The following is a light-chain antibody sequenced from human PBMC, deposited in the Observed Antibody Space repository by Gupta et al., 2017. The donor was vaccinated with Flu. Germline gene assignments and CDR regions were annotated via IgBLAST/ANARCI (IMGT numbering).Light chain of an antibody. V-gene: IGKV1-39*01. CDR2: AAS. CDR1: QSISSY. CDR3: QQSDSTPRS. Sequence: DIQLTQSPSSLSASVGDRVTITCRASQSISSYLNWYQQKPGKAPKLLIYAASSLQSGVPSRLSGSGSGTDFTLTISSLQPEDFATYYCQQSDSTPRSLGQGTKLEIK. J-gene: IGKJ2*03.